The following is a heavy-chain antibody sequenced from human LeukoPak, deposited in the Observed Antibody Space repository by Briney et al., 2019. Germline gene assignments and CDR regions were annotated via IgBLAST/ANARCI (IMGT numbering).Heavy chain of an antibody. D-gene: IGHD2-2*01. V-gene: IGHV4-61*02. CDR1: GGSISSGSYY. CDR3: AREGRYCSSTSCYWGTGLYNWFDP. Sequence: PSETLSLTCTVSGGSISSGSYYCSWIRQPAGKGLEWIGRMYTSRSTNYNPSIKSRVTIAVDTSKNQFSLKLSSVTAADTAVYYCAREGRYCSSTSCYWGTGLYNWFDPWGQGTLVTVSS. CDR2: MYTSRST. J-gene: IGHJ5*02.